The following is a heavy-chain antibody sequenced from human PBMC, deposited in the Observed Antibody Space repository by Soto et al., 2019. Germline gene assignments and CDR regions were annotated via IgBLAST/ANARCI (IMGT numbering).Heavy chain of an antibody. V-gene: IGHV3-23*01. J-gene: IGHJ4*02. D-gene: IGHD4-17*01. CDR2: ISGGGGST. Sequence: EVQLLESGGDLVQPGGSLRLSCVASGLTLSRFALSWVRQSPGKGLEWVSAISGGGGSTYYADSVKGRFTVSRDNSKNTLYLQMNTLRAEDTAVHYCTKFVFYGDSLVEYWGQGTLVTVSS. CDR3: TKFVFYGDSLVEY. CDR1: GLTLSRFA.